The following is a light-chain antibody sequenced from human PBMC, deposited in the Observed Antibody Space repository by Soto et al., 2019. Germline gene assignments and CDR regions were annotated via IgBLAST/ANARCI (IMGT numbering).Light chain of an antibody. CDR2: GAS. Sequence: EIVLTQSPGTLSLSPGERATLSCRASQSVSSNYLAWYQQKPGQAPRLLIYGASNRATGIPDMFSGSGSGTDFTLTISSLEPEDFAVYHCHQYGSSPRTFGGGTKVEIK. J-gene: IGKJ4*01. CDR3: HQYGSSPRT. V-gene: IGKV3-20*01. CDR1: QSVSSNY.